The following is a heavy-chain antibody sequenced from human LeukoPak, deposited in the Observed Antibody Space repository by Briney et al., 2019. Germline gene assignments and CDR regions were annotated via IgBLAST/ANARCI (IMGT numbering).Heavy chain of an antibody. D-gene: IGHD1-14*01. CDR1: GGSINNYY. CDR2: IYYSGST. J-gene: IGHJ6*02. V-gene: IGHV4-59*01. CDR3: ARSVSDGMDL. Sequence: SETLSLTCTVSGGSINNYYWNWIRQPPGKGLEWIGYIYYSGSTNYNPSLKSRVTISVDKSKNQFSLKLSSVTAADTAVYYCARSVSDGMDLWGQGTTVTVSS.